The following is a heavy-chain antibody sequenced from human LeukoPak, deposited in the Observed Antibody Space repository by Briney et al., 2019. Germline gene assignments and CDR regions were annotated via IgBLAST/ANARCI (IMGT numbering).Heavy chain of an antibody. CDR3: AKGIVQSNYYDSSGYYGFDY. CDR1: GFTFSSYG. J-gene: IGHJ4*02. Sequence: PGGSLRLSCAASGFTFSSYGMSWVRQAPGKGLEWVSAISGSGGSTYYADSVKGRFTISRDNSKNTLYLQMNSLRAEDTAVYYCAKGIVQSNYYDSSGYYGFDYWGQGTLVTVSS. V-gene: IGHV3-23*01. D-gene: IGHD3-22*01. CDR2: ISGSGGST.